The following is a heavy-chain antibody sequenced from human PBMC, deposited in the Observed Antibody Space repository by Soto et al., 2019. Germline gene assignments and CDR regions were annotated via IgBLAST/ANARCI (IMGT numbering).Heavy chain of an antibody. D-gene: IGHD3-10*01. Sequence: SVKVSCKASGGTFSSYTISWVRQAPGQGLEWMGRIIPILGIANYAQKFQGRVTITADKSTSTAYMELSSLRSEDTAVYYCARPSGSAHVNWFDPWGQGTLVTVSS. V-gene: IGHV1-69*02. CDR3: ARPSGSAHVNWFDP. CDR2: IIPILGIA. J-gene: IGHJ5*02. CDR1: GGTFSSYT.